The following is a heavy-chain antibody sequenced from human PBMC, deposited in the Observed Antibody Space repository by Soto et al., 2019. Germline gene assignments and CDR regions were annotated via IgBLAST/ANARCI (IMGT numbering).Heavy chain of an antibody. V-gene: IGHV3-33*01. D-gene: IGHD3-16*02. Sequence: PGGSLRLSGAASGCTFSSYGMHWVRQAPGKGLEWVAVICYDGSNKYYADFVKGRFTISRDNSKNTQYVQMNSLRAEHTAVDFCARDQGIVNWFDPWGEGALVSVSS. CDR1: GCTFSSYG. J-gene: IGHJ5*02. CDR3: ARDQGIVNWFDP. CDR2: ICYDGSNK.